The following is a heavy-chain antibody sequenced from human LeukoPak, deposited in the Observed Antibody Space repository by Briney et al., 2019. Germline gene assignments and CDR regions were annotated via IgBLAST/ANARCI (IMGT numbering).Heavy chain of an antibody. J-gene: IGHJ4*02. CDR2: ISGSGGST. CDR1: GFTPCRYD. Sequence: GGSLRLSCEPSGFTPCRYDMNCVRDAPGEGGEWVSDISGSGGSTDPPHSVTGRFTISRDNSQNTLFLQMNSERPGDTAVYYCARDRFYFRGYTSGGPVHYLDYWGEGTLDTVPS. D-gene: IGHD2/OR15-2a*01. V-gene: IGHV3-23*01. CDR3: ARDRFYFRGYTSGGPVHYLDY.